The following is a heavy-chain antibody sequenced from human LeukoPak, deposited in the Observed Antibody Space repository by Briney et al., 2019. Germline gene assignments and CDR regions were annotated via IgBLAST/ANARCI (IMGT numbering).Heavy chain of an antibody. V-gene: IGHV4-39*07. CDR3: ATTDGREPF. D-gene: IGHD1-14*01. Sequence: SETLSLTCTVSGGSITSDTYCWGWIRQPPGKGLEWIGSIYSSGSTYYNPSLKSRVTVSLDTSKNQFSLKPSSVTVADTAVYYCATTDGREPFWGQGTLVTVSS. CDR2: IYSSGST. J-gene: IGHJ4*02. CDR1: GGSITSDTYC.